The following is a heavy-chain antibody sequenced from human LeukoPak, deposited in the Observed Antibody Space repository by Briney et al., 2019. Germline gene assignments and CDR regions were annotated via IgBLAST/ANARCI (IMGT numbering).Heavy chain of an antibody. CDR2: INPNSGDT. CDR3: ARITMVRGVIFDWYFDL. Sequence: ASVKVSCKASGYSFTGNYMHWVRQAPGQGLEWMGWINPNSGDTNFAQKFQGRVTMTRDTSISTVYMELSRLRSDDTAVYYCARITMVRGVIFDWYFDLWGRGTLVTVSS. CDR1: GYSFTGNY. V-gene: IGHV1-2*02. J-gene: IGHJ2*01. D-gene: IGHD3-10*01.